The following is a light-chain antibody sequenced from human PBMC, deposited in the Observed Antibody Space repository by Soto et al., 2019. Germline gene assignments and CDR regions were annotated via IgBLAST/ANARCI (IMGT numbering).Light chain of an antibody. CDR2: DAS. Sequence: EIVLTQSPGSLSLSPGERATLSCRTSLSVSVYLDWYQQKPGQAPRLLIYDASNRATGIPDRFSGSGSGTDFTLTISRLEPEDFAVYYCQQYGSSPWTFGQGTKVDI. CDR1: LSVSVY. J-gene: IGKJ1*01. CDR3: QQYGSSPWT. V-gene: IGKV3-20*01.